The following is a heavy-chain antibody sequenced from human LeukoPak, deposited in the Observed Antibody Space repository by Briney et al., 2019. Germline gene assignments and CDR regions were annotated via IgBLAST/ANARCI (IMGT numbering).Heavy chain of an antibody. D-gene: IGHD6-13*01. J-gene: IGHJ5*02. V-gene: IGHV3-33*01. CDR2: WYDGSNK. CDR3: ARTSGYNSSWYDNWFDP. Sequence: WYDGSNKYYAASVKGRFTISRDNPKNTLDLQMNSLRVEDTAVYYCARTSGYNSSWYDNWFDPWGQGTLVTVSS.